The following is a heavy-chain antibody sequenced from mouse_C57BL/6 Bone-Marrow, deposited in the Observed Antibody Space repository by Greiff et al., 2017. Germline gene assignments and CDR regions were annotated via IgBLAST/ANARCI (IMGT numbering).Heavy chain of an antibody. Sequence: QVQLQQSGPELVKPGASVKISCKASGYTFTDYYINWVKQRPGQGLEWIGWSFPGSGSTYYNEKFKGKATLTVDKSSSTAYMLLSSRTSEDSAVYFCARSGYYYGSSYRGDYFDHWGQGTTLTVSS. CDR2: SFPGSGST. D-gene: IGHD1-1*01. V-gene: IGHV1-75*01. J-gene: IGHJ2*01. CDR1: GYTFTDYY. CDR3: ARSGYYYGSSYRGDYFDH.